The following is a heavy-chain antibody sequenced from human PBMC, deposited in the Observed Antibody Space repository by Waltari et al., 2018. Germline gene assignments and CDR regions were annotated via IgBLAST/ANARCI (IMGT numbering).Heavy chain of an antibody. CDR1: GFTFDDYA. V-gene: IGHV3-9*01. CDR2: ISWNSGNT. Sequence: EVQLVESGGGLVQPGRSLRLSCAASGFTFDDYAMHWVRQAPGKGLEWVSGISWNSGNTGYAQKFQGRVTMTRNTSISTAYMELSSLRSEDTAVYYCARGTWFDPWGQGTLVTVSS. J-gene: IGHJ5*02. CDR3: ARGTWFDP.